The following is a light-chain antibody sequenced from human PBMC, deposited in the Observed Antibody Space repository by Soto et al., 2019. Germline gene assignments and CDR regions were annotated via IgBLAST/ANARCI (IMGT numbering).Light chain of an antibody. CDR2: DVR. Sequence: QSALTQPDSVSGSAGQSITISCTGTSSDIGGYNYVSWYQQLPGKVPKLIIYDVRNRPSGVSDRFSGSKSGNAASLTISGLQADDEADYYCSSYTSTSTLYVFGTGTKLTVL. V-gene: IGLV2-14*03. J-gene: IGLJ1*01. CDR3: SSYTSTSTLYV. CDR1: SSDIGGYNY.